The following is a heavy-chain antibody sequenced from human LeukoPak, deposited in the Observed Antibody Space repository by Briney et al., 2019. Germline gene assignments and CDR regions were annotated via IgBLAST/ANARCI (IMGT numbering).Heavy chain of an antibody. CDR2: ISYDGSNK. D-gene: IGHD3-3*01. J-gene: IGHJ4*02. Sequence: GRSLRLSCAASGFTFSSYAMHWVRQAPGKGLEWVAVISYDGSNKYYADSVKGRFTISRDNSKNTLYLQMNSLRAEDTAVYYCARDRFLETATLDYWGQGTLVTVSS. CDR3: ARDRFLETATLDY. CDR1: GFTFSSYA. V-gene: IGHV3-30-3*01.